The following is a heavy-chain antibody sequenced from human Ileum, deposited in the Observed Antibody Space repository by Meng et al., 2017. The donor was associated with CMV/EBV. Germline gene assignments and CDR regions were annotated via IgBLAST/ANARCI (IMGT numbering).Heavy chain of an antibody. D-gene: IGHD1-14*01. CDR3: TRHEIGTGRYFDL. J-gene: IGHJ2*01. V-gene: IGHV3-73*01. CDR1: GFSFSGSG. CDR2: IRNKAESYAT. Sequence: GFSFSGSGIHWVRQASGKGLEWVGRIRNKAESYATTYAASVKARFTISRDDSKNTAYLQMNSLKTEDTAVYYCTRHEIGTGRYFDLWGRGTLVTVSS.